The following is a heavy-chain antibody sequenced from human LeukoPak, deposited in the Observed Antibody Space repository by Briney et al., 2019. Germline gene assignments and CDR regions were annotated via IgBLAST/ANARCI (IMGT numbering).Heavy chain of an antibody. D-gene: IGHD2/OR15-2a*01. CDR3: AKGKGNSYFDY. V-gene: IGHV3-23*01. J-gene: IGHJ4*02. Sequence: GGTLRLSCAASGFTFSSSAMSWVRQAPGKGLEWVSSVIGSGFTTHYADSVKGRFTISRDNSKNTLYLQMNSLRAEDTAVYYCAKGKGNSYFDYWGQGTLVTVSS. CDR1: GFTFSSSA. CDR2: VIGSGFTT.